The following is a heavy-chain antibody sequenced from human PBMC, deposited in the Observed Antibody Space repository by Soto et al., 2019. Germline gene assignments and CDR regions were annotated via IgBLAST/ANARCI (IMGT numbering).Heavy chain of an antibody. J-gene: IGHJ4*02. Sequence: PGGSLRLSCAASGFTFSSYGMHWVRQAPGKGLEWVAVISYDGSNKYYADSVKGRFTISRDNSKNTLYLQMNSLRAEDTAVYYCAKGVETLTGLFDYWGQGTLVTVSS. D-gene: IGHD7-27*01. V-gene: IGHV3-30*18. CDR1: GFTFSSYG. CDR2: ISYDGSNK. CDR3: AKGVETLTGLFDY.